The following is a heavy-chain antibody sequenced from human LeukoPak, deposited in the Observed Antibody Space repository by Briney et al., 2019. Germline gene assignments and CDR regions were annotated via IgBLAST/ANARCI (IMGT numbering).Heavy chain of an antibody. J-gene: IGHJ3*02. V-gene: IGHV1-3*01. Sequence: ASVKVSCKASGYTFTTYAMHWVRQAPGQRLEWMGWINDGNGNTKYSQKFQGRVTITRDTAASTAYMELSSLKSEDTAVYYCARASVTTIWDSPTAFDIWGQGTMVTVSS. CDR1: GYTFTTYA. D-gene: IGHD4-17*01. CDR2: INDGNGNT. CDR3: ARASVTTIWDSPTAFDI.